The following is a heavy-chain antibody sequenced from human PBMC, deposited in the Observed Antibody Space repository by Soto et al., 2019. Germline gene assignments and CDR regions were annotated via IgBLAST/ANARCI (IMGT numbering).Heavy chain of an antibody. CDR2: INHSGST. J-gene: IGHJ6*02. CDR3: ARVQYGDTAMVTAYYYGMDV. V-gene: IGHV4-34*01. Sequence: SETLDVTCAVHGGSFKGYYWSGIRQPPGKGLEWIGEINHSGSTNYNPSLKSRVTISVDTSKNQFYLKLSSVTAADTAVYYWARVQYGDTAMVTAYYYGMDVWGEGTTVT. D-gene: IGHD5-18*01. CDR1: GGSFKGYY.